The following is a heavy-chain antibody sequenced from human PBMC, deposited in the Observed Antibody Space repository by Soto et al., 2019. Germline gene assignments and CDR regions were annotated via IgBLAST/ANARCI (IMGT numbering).Heavy chain of an antibody. CDR1: GYTFLIYF. J-gene: IGHJ6*02. CDR3: AREKILDGSGRRHYYGMDV. D-gene: IGHD3-10*01. Sequence: QEQLLQSEAEVKKPGASVTVSCKASGYTFLIYFVHWVRQAPGQGLEWMGIINPGSGTTTYSQQFQGRVIMTSDTSTNTVHMAMTSLTSEDTAVYFCAREKILDGSGRRHYYGMDVWGQGTAVSVSS. CDR2: INPGSGTT. V-gene: IGHV1-46*01.